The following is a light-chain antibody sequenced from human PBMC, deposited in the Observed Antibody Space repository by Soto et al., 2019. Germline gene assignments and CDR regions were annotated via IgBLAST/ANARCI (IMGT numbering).Light chain of an antibody. CDR2: EGS. J-gene: IGLJ2*01. CDR3: SSYAGSGTSDVV. V-gene: IGLV2-23*01. CDR1: SSDVGGYNL. Sequence: QSALTQPASVSGSPGQSITISCTGTSSDVGGYNLVSWYQQHAGKAPKLMIYEGSKRPSGVSDRFSGSKSDNTASLTISGLQAEDEADYYCSSYAGSGTSDVVFGGGTKLTVL.